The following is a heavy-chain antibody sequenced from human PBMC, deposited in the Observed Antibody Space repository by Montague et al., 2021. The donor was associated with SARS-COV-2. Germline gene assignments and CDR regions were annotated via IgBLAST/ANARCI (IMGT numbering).Heavy chain of an antibody. Sequence: QSGAEVKEPGESLKISRKGSGCSSTSYWIGWVHQMPGKGLEWMGIIYPGDSDTRYSPSFQGQVTISADKSISTAYLQWSSLKASDTAIYYCARVTDYYYDTSGYWDSFDIWGQGTMVTVSS. V-gene: IGHV5-51*07. CDR3: ARVTDYYYDTSGYWDSFDI. D-gene: IGHD3-22*01. CDR1: GCSSTSYW. J-gene: IGHJ3*02. CDR2: IYPGDSDT.